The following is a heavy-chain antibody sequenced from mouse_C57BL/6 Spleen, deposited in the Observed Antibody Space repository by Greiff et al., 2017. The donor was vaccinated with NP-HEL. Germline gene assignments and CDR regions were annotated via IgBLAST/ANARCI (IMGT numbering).Heavy chain of an antibody. D-gene: IGHD2-4*01. CDR3: TRNDYDRAY. Sequence: VQLQQSGAELVRPGASVKLSCTASGFNIKDDYMHWVKQRPEQGLEWIGWIDPENGDTEYASKFQGKATITADTSSNTAYLQLSSLTSEDTAVYYCTRNDYDRAYWGQGTLVTVSA. CDR2: IDPENGDT. J-gene: IGHJ3*01. CDR1: GFNIKDDY. V-gene: IGHV14-4*01.